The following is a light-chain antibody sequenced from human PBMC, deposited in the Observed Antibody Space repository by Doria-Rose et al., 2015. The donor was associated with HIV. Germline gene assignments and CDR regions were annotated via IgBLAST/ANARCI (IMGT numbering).Light chain of an antibody. CDR3: CSYAGRGVV. J-gene: IGLJ2*01. CDR2: DVT. Sequence: QSALLKSAPGAASPVKSTAESCSGSSSAVGGYDYVYWYQQHRGEDPKLMIYDVTERPSGVSNRFSGSKSGNTASLTISGLQAEDEADYYCCSYAGRGVVFGGGTKLTVL. V-gene: IGLV2-23*02. CDR1: SSAVGGYDY.